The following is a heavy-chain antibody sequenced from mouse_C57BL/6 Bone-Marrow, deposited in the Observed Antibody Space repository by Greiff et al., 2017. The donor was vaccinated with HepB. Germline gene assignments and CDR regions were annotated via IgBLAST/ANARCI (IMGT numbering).Heavy chain of an antibody. CDR1: GYTFTSYW. CDR2: IHPNSGST. D-gene: IGHD2-2*01. V-gene: IGHV1-64*01. CDR3: ARGGGYDWYFDV. Sequence: VKLQQPGAELVKPGASVKLSCKASGYTFTSYWMHWVKQRPGQGLEWIGMIHPNSGSTNYNEKFKSKATLTVDKSSSTAYMQLSSLTSEDSAVYYCARGGGYDWYFDVWGTGTTVTVSS. J-gene: IGHJ1*03.